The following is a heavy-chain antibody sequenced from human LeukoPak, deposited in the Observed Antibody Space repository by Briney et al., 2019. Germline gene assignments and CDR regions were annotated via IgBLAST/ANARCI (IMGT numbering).Heavy chain of an antibody. CDR3: ARKQATVPGDY. V-gene: IGHV3-11*01. Sequence: GGSLRLSCAASGFPFGDYYMKWIRQAPGEGLGWVSYISNSGSTKYYADSVKGRFTISRDNAKNSLYLQMNTLRAEDTAVYYCARKQATVPGDYWGQGTLVTVSS. CDR2: ISNSGSTK. CDR1: GFPFGDYY. D-gene: IGHD1-1*01. J-gene: IGHJ4*02.